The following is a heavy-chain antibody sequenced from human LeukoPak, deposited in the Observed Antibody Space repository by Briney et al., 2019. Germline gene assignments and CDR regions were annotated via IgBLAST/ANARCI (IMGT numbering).Heavy chain of an antibody. CDR3: ARATQIRDYSSNY. CDR2: IYTSGST. CDR1: GGSISSGGYY. D-gene: IGHD4-11*01. J-gene: IGHJ4*02. V-gene: IGHV4-61*02. Sequence: SETLSLTCTVSGGSISSGGYYWNWIRQPAGKGLEWIGRIYTSGSTNYNPSLKSRVTISVDTSKNQFSLKLSSVTAADTAVYYCARATQIRDYSSNYWGQGTLVTVSS.